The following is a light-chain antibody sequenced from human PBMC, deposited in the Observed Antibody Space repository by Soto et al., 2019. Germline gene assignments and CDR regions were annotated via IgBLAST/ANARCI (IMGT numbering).Light chain of an antibody. J-gene: IGKJ1*01. CDR2: AAS. CDR3: QQANTFPWT. Sequence: DVQMTQSPSSVSASVGARVTITCRASQGISSWLAWYQHKPGKAPKLLIYAASSLQSGVPSRFSGSGSGTEFTLTISSLQPEDFATYYCQQANTFPWTFGQGTMVEIK. CDR1: QGISSW. V-gene: IGKV1-12*01.